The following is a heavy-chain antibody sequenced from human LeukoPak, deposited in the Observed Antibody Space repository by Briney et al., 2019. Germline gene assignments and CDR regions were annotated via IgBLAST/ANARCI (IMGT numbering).Heavy chain of an antibody. Sequence: KPSETLSLTCTVSGGSISAYYWSWIRQPAGKGLEWIGRICTSGSTNYNPSLKSRVTMSLDTSKNQFSLKLSSVTAADTAVYYCARGIYCSSTTCYYYYYYMDVWGKGTTVTVSS. J-gene: IGHJ6*03. CDR2: ICTSGST. CDR3: ARGIYCSSTTCYYYYYYMDV. CDR1: GGSISAYY. V-gene: IGHV4-4*07. D-gene: IGHD2-2*01.